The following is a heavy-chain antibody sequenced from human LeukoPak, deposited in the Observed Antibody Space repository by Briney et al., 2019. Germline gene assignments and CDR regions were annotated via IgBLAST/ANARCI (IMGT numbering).Heavy chain of an antibody. CDR2: INHSGST. J-gene: IGHJ4*02. CDR1: GGSCSGYY. CDR3: ARRICRAAHFDY. Sequence: SETLSLTCAVDGGSCSGYYWSWIRQPPGKGLGWIGEINHSGSTNYNPSLKSRITISVDPSKNQSSLKLSSVTAADTAVYYCARRICRAAHFDYCGQGTLVTVSS. D-gene: IGHD2-15*01. V-gene: IGHV4-34*01.